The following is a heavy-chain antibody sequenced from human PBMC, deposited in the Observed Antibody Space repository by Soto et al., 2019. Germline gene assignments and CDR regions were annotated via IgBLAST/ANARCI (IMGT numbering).Heavy chain of an antibody. CDR3: AKGDYYDSSGYVPAFDY. CDR1: GFTFSSYG. CDR2: ISYDGSNK. Sequence: PGGSLRLSCAASGFTFSSYGMHWVRQAPGKGLEWVAVISYDGSNKYYADSVKGRFTISRDNSKNTLYLQMNSLRAEDTAVYYCAKGDYYDSSGYVPAFDYWGQGTLVTVSS. J-gene: IGHJ4*02. V-gene: IGHV3-30*18. D-gene: IGHD3-22*01.